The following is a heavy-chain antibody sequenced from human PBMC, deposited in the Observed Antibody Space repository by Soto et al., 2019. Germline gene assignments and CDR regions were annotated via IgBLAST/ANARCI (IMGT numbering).Heavy chain of an antibody. J-gene: IGHJ3*02. CDR2: IYYSGST. V-gene: IGHV4-59*01. CDR3: ARDARDDAFDI. CDR1: GGSISSYY. Sequence: SETLSLTCTVSGGSISSYYWSWIRQPPGKGLEWIGYIYYSGSTNYNPSLKSRVTISVDTSKNQFSLKLSSVTAADTAVYYCARDARDDAFDIWGQGTMVTVSS.